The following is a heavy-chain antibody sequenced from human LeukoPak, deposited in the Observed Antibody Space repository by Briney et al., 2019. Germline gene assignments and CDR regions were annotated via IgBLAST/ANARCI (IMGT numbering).Heavy chain of an antibody. Sequence: GGSLRLSCAASGFTFSSYGMHWVRQAPGKGLEWVSLVSGDGGSAYYADSVKGRFTISRDNSKNSLYLQMSSLRTEDTALYYCARDSPIERFQHWGQGTLVTVSS. CDR1: GFTFSSYG. CDR2: VSGDGGSA. CDR3: ARDSPIERFQH. D-gene: IGHD2/OR15-2a*01. V-gene: IGHV3-43*02. J-gene: IGHJ1*01.